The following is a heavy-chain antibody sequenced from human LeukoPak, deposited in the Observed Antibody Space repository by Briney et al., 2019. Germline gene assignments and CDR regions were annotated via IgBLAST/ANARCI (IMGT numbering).Heavy chain of an antibody. CDR3: ARGGTSMGPFDP. CDR2: ISAYNGNT. D-gene: IGHD3-3*02. V-gene: IGHV1-18*01. J-gene: IGHJ5*02. Sequence: ASVKVSCKASGGTFSSYAISWVRQAPGQGLEWMGWISAYNGNTNYAQKLQGRVTMTTDTSTSTAYMELRSLRSDDTAVYYCARGGTSMGPFDPWGQGTLVTVSS. CDR1: GGTFSSYA.